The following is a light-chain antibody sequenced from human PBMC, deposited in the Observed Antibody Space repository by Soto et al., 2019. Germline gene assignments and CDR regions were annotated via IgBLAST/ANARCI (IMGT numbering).Light chain of an antibody. CDR3: AAWDDSLSGSYV. J-gene: IGLJ1*01. CDR1: SSNIGNNY. CDR2: RND. V-gene: IGLV1-47*01. Sequence: QSVLTQPLSASGTPGQRVSVSCSGSSSNIGNNYVFWYQHLPGTAPKLLIYRNDQRPSGVSARFSGSKSVTSAYLAISGLRSEDEADYYCAAWDDSLSGSYVFGPGTKLTVL.